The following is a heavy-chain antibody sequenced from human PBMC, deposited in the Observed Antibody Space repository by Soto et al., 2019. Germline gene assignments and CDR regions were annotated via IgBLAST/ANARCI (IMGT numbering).Heavy chain of an antibody. Sequence: EVHLVESGGGLVQPGGSLKLSCAGSGFTFSGSVIHWVRQASGKGLEWVGRIGMKSNSYAKADAAWVTGRFSISRADSEITAFLQRKTLQSEGTVVDYCYRADCRGRSCQRPKWGQGALVTGSS. V-gene: IGHV3-73*02. CDR1: GFTFSGSV. CDR2: IGMKSNSYAK. CDR3: YRADCRGRSCQRPK. J-gene: IGHJ4*02. D-gene: IGHD2-2*01.